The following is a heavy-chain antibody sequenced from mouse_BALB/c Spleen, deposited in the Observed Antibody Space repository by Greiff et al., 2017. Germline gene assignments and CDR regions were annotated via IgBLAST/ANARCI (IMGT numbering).Heavy chain of an antibody. CDR1: GDSITSGY. Sequence: EVKLQESGPSLVKPSQTLSLTCSVTGDSITSGYWNWIRKFPGNKLEYMGYISYSGSTYYNPSLKSRISITRDTSKNQYYLQLNSVTTEDTATYYCASPYGNYVESFAYWGQGTLVTVSA. CDR2: ISYSGST. D-gene: IGHD2-1*01. J-gene: IGHJ3*01. V-gene: IGHV3-8*02. CDR3: ASPYGNYVESFAY.